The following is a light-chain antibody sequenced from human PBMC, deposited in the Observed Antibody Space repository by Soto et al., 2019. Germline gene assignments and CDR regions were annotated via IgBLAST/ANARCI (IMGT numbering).Light chain of an antibody. J-gene: IGKJ1*01. Sequence: EIVMTQSPVTLSVSPGERGTLSCRASQSVGSNLAWYQQRCGQPPRLLVFGASTRATGIPARFSGSGSGTEFTLTIRSLQSEDFAVYYCHQYDSWPETFGQGTKVESK. CDR3: HQYDSWPET. CDR1: QSVGSN. CDR2: GAS. V-gene: IGKV3-15*01.